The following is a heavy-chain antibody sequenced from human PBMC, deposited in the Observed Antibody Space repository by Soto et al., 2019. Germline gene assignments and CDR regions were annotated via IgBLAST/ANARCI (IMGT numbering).Heavy chain of an antibody. D-gene: IGHD4-17*01. CDR2: ITWNSGSR. CDR1: GFTFDDYA. CDR3: AKSKGALEILKTTVTTFWGPFHI. V-gene: IGHV3-9*01. Sequence: EVQLVESGGGLVQPGRSLRLSCAASGFTFDDYAMHWVRQAPGKGPEWVSGITWNSGSRGYAESVKGRFTISRDNAKNSLYLQMNSLRTEETALYYCAKSKGALEILKTTVTTFWGPFHIWGQGTMVTVSS. J-gene: IGHJ3*02.